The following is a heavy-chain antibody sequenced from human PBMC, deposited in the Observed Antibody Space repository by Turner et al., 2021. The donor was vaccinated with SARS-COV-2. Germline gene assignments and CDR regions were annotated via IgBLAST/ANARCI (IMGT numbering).Heavy chain of an antibody. CDR3: TRSRDYYGSGTYYNYDY. J-gene: IGHJ4*02. D-gene: IGHD3-10*01. V-gene: IGHV3-21*02. CDR2: NNSGSSYI. Sequence: VQLVESGGGLVQLGGSLRLSRAASWFSVSSYCTNLVRQATEKGLEWVASNNSGSSYIYYADSLKGRVTISRDNTKRSLFLQMNSLRVEDTAVYYCTRSRDYYGSGTYYNYDYWGQGTLVTVSS. CDR1: WFSVSSYC.